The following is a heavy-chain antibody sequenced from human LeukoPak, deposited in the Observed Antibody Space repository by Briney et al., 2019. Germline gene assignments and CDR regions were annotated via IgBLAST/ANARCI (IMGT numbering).Heavy chain of an antibody. CDR3: AKYITMIAVVITGAFDY. J-gene: IGHJ4*02. CDR1: GFTFSSYA. Sequence: AGGSLRLSCAASGFTFSSYAMSWVRQAPGKGLEWVSAISGSGGSTYYADSVKGRFTISRDNSKNTLYLQMNGLRAEDTAVYYCAKYITMIAVVITGAFDYWGQGTLVTVSS. V-gene: IGHV3-23*01. D-gene: IGHD3-22*01. CDR2: ISGSGGST.